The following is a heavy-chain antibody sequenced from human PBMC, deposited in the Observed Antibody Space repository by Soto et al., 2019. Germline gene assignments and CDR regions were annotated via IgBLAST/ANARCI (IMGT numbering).Heavy chain of an antibody. Sequence: QVQLVQSGAEVKKPGASVKVSCKASGYTFTSYAMHWVRQAPGQRLEWMGWINAGNGNTKYSQKFQGRVTITRDTSASTTYMELGSLRSEDTAVYYCARANIVVVTAMPDWYFDLWGRGTLVTVSS. D-gene: IGHD2-21*02. CDR3: ARANIVVVTAMPDWYFDL. CDR2: INAGNGNT. CDR1: GYTFTSYA. V-gene: IGHV1-3*01. J-gene: IGHJ2*01.